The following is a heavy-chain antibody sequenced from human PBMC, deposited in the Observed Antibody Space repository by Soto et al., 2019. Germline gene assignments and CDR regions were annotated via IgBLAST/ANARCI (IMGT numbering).Heavy chain of an antibody. V-gene: IGHV3-30*18. CDR2: ISNDGNKK. D-gene: IGHD5-18*01. CDR3: AKGMDTVMVGSPYSNFFSYGMDV. J-gene: IGHJ6*02. Sequence: QVQLEESGGGVVQPGRSPRLSCAASGFTFSSYGMHWVRQAPGKGLEWVAVISNDGNKKYYADSVRGRFTISRDNSKNTLSLQMNSLRAEDTTVYYCAKGMDTVMVGSPYSNFFSYGMDVWGQGTTVTVSS. CDR1: GFTFSSYG.